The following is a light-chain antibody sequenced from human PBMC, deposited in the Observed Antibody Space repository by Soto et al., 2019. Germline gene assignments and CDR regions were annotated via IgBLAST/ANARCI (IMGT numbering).Light chain of an antibody. J-gene: IGLJ2*01. Sequence: QSALTQPASVSGSPGQSITISCTGTSSDVGGYNYVSWYQLHTGKPPKLMIYDVSIRPSGVSNRFSGSKSGNTASLTISGLQAEDETDYYCSSYTISSSVVFGGGTKLTVL. CDR1: SSDVGGYNY. CDR2: DVS. V-gene: IGLV2-14*03. CDR3: SSYTISSSVV.